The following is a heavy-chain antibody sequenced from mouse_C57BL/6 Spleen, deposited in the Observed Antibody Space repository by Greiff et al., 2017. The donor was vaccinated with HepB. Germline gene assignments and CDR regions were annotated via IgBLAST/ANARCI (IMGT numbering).Heavy chain of an antibody. Sequence: QVQLKQSGPELVKPGASVKISCKASGYAFSSSWMNWVKQRPGKGLEWIGRIYPGDGDTNYNGKFKGKATLTADKSSSTAYMQLSSLTSEDSAVYFCAKGDSSPDYFDYWGQGTTLTVSS. CDR1: GYAFSSSW. J-gene: IGHJ2*01. D-gene: IGHD1-1*01. CDR3: AKGDSSPDYFDY. V-gene: IGHV1-82*01. CDR2: IYPGDGDT.